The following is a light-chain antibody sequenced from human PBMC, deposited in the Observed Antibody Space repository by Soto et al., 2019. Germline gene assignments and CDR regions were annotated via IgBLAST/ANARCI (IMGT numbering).Light chain of an antibody. CDR2: DAS. J-gene: IGKJ1*01. CDR1: QSFSSTY. V-gene: IGKV3D-20*02. Sequence: IVMTQSPGTLSVSPGESATLSCRSSQSFSSTYLAWYQQKPGQPPRLLIYDASKRATGVPARFSGSGSGTDFTLTITTLEPEDFAVYFCQQRANWPPVTFGQGTKVDIK. CDR3: QQRANWPPVT.